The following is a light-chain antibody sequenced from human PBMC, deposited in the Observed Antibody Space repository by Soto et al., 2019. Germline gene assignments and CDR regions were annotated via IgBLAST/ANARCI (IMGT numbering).Light chain of an antibody. CDR1: QSVGSNY. V-gene: IGKV3-20*01. CDR2: GAS. J-gene: IGKJ5*01. CDR3: QQYAASPIT. Sequence: ENVLTHSPGTLSLYPWEIATLSCRASQSVGSNYLAWFQQKSGQAPRLVIYGASSRATGIPDRLSGSGSGTDFTLTISRLEPEDFAVYYCQQYAASPITFGQGTRLEIK.